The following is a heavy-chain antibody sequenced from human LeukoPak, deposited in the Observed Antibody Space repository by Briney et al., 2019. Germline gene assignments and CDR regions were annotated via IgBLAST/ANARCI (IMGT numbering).Heavy chain of an antibody. V-gene: IGHV1-69*13. CDR1: GGTFSSYA. CDR3: ASGTPYCSGGSCYSYYFDY. Sequence: SVKVSCKASGGTFSSYAISWVRQAPGQGLEWMGGIIPIFGTANYAQKFQGRVTITADESTSTAYMELSSLRSENTAVYYCASGTPYCSGGSCYSYYFDYWGQGTLVTVSS. CDR2: IIPIFGTA. D-gene: IGHD2-15*01. J-gene: IGHJ4*02.